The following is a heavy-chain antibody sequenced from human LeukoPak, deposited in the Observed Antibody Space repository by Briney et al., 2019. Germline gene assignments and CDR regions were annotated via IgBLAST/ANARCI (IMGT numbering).Heavy chain of an antibody. J-gene: IGHJ6*03. CDR1: GGSISSGSYY. V-gene: IGHV4-61*02. CDR3: ARVKGRSSSSHYYCYMDV. D-gene: IGHD6-6*01. CDR2: IYTSGST. Sequence: SSQTLSLTCTVSGGSISSGSYYWSWIRQPAGKGLEWIGRIYTSGSTNYNPSLKSRVTISVDTSKNQFSLKLSSVTAADTAVYYCARVKGRSSSSHYYCYMDVWGKGTTDTVSS.